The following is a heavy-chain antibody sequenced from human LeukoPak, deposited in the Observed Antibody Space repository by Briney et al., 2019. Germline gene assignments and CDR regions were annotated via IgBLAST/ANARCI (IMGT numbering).Heavy chain of an antibody. J-gene: IGHJ5*02. Sequence: PSETLSLTCTVSGGSISSHYWSWIRQPPGKGLEWIGYMYHSGSTNYNPFLKSRVTISVDTSKNQFSLKLSSVTAADTAVYYCARSSELLWFGELFGVNWFDPWGQGTLVTVSS. CDR2: MYHSGST. CDR1: GGSISSHY. V-gene: IGHV4-59*11. D-gene: IGHD3-10*01. CDR3: ARSSELLWFGELFGVNWFDP.